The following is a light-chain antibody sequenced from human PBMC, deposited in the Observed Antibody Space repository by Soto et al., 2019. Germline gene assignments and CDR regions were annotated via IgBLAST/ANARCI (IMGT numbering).Light chain of an antibody. J-gene: IGKJ1*01. V-gene: IGKV1-27*01. CDR3: QKYNTAPWT. Sequence: DIQMTQSPSSLSASIGDRVTITCRASQAIGNYLAWYQQKPGRVPKLLIYAASTLQSGVPSRFSGSGSGTDFTLTISSLQPEDVATYYCQKYNTAPWTFGQGTKVEIK. CDR1: QAIGNY. CDR2: AAS.